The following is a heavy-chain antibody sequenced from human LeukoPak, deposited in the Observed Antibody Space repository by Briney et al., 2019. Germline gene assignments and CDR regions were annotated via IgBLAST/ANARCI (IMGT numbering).Heavy chain of an antibody. J-gene: IGHJ4*02. D-gene: IGHD1-14*01. V-gene: IGHV3-48*03. CDR2: ISGSGTTI. CDR3: AREGVRKGLDY. Sequence: GGSLRLSCAASGFTFSSYEMNWVRQAPGKGLEWVSYISGSGTTIYYADSVKGRFTISRDNAENSPYLQMNSLRAEDTAVYYCAREGVRKGLDYWGQGTLVTVSS. CDR1: GFTFSSYE.